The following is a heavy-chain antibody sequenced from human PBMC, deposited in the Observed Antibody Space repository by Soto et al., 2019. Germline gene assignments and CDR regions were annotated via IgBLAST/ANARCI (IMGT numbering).Heavy chain of an antibody. CDR2: ISSSGNTR. J-gene: IGHJ4*02. CDR1: GFTFSDYY. V-gene: IGHV3-11*01. CDR3: ASWIQKIDY. D-gene: IGHD5-18*01. Sequence: QVQLVESGGGLVKPGGSLRLSCAASGFTFSDYYMSWIRQAPGKGLEWVSYISSSGNTRYYADSVKGRFTISRDNVKNSLYLQMNSLTAEDTAVYDSASWIQKIDYWGQGTLVTVSS.